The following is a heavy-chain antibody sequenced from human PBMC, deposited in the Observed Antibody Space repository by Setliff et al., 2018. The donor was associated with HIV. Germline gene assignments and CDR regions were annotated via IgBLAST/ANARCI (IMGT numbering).Heavy chain of an antibody. V-gene: IGHV3-48*01. Sequence: GESLKLSCAASGFTFSSYSMNWVRQAPGKGLEWVSYISSSSSTIYYADSVKGRFTISRDNAKNSLYLQMNSLRAEDTAVYYCARDRGYGDYYYYYYYYMDVWGKGTTVTVSS. J-gene: IGHJ6*03. CDR2: ISSSSSTI. D-gene: IGHD4-17*01. CDR1: GFTFSSYS. CDR3: ARDRGYGDYYYYYYYYMDV.